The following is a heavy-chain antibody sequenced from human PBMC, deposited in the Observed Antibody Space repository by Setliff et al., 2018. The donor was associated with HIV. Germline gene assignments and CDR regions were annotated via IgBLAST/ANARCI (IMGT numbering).Heavy chain of an antibody. Sequence: GGSLRLSCAASGFTFTDYWMHWVRQVPGQGLVLVSRIIVDGSSISYADSVKGRFTISRDNAKNTLFLQMNSLRAEDTAVYYCARLPQDVRSSIDFWGQGTLVTVSS. CDR3: ARLPQDVRSSIDF. CDR2: IIVDGSSI. CDR1: GFTFTDYW. J-gene: IGHJ4*02. V-gene: IGHV3-74*01. D-gene: IGHD6-6*01.